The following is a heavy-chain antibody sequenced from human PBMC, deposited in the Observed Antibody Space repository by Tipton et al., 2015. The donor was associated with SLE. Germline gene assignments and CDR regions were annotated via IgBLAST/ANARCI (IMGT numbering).Heavy chain of an antibody. CDR2: IYYSGTT. J-gene: IGHJ4*02. V-gene: IGHV4-39*07. CDR3: ARDQVGMGDFDS. Sequence: TLSLTCIVSGDSISSSSYYWGWIRQPPGKGLEWVGSIYYSGTTYYNPSLKSRVTISADTSKNQFSLRLTSVTAADTAVYYCARDQVGMGDFDSWGPGTLVTVSS. D-gene: IGHD2-21*01. CDR1: GDSISSSSYY.